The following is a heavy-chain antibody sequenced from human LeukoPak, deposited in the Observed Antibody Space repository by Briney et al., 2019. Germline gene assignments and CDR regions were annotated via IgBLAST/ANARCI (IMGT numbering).Heavy chain of an antibody. CDR2: IWDDGSNQ. D-gene: IGHD3-22*01. CDR3: ARDGGHHDSSGYYHSYYFDY. V-gene: IGHV3-33*01. J-gene: IGHJ4*02. CDR1: GFVFSTYG. Sequence: PGGSLRLSCAASGFVFSTYGMHWVRQAPGKGLEWVAVIWDDGSNQYYVDSVRGRFTISRDNSKNTLYLQMNSLRAEDTAVYYCARDGGHHDSSGYYHSYYFDYWGQGTLVTVSS.